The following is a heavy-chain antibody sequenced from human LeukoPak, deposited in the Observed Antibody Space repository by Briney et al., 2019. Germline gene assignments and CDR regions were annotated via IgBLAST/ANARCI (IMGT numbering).Heavy chain of an antibody. V-gene: IGHV3-21*04. J-gene: IGHJ4*02. CDR2: ISSSSSYI. CDR1: GFTFSSYS. CDR3: ASAWIQLWSGLGLDSLSQKFDY. D-gene: IGHD5-18*01. Sequence: GGSLRLSCAASGFTFSSYSMNWVRQAPGKGLEWVSSISSSSSYIYYADSVKGRFTISRDNAKNSLYLQMNSLRAEDTAVYYCASAWIQLWSGLGLDSLSQKFDYWGQGTLVTVSS.